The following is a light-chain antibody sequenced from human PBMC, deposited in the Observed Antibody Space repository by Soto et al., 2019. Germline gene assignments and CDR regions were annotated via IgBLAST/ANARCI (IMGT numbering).Light chain of an antibody. Sequence: QSALTQPASVSGSPGQSITISCTGTSSDVGGYNYVSWYQQHPGKAPKLMIYDVSNRPSGVSNRFSGSKSANTASLTISGLQAEDEADYYCSSYTSSSTLVFGGVTKLTVL. V-gene: IGLV2-14*01. CDR2: DVS. CDR3: SSYTSSSTLV. J-gene: IGLJ2*01. CDR1: SSDVGGYNY.